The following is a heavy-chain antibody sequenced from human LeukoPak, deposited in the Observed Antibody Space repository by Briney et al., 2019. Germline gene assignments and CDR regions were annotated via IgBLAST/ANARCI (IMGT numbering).Heavy chain of an antibody. Sequence: GGSLRLSCAASGFTFSSYAMSWVRQAPGKGLEWVSAISGSGASTSYAHSVKGRFTISRDNSKNTLYLQMNSLRAEDTAVYYCAKVFEDIVVVVAAIFDYWGQGTLVTVSS. J-gene: IGHJ4*02. CDR3: AKVFEDIVVVVAAIFDY. CDR2: ISGSGAST. V-gene: IGHV3-23*01. D-gene: IGHD2-15*01. CDR1: GFTFSSYA.